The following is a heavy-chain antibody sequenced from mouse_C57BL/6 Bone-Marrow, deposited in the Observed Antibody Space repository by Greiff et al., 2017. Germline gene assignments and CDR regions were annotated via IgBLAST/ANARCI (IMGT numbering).Heavy chain of an antibody. CDR2: INPYNGGT. CDR3: ATPTGKEYYFDY. Sequence: EVQLQQSGPVLVKPGASVKMSCKASGYTFTDYYMNWVKQSHGKSLEWIGVINPYNGGTSYNQQFKGKATLTVDKSSSTAYMELNSLTSEDSAVYYCATPTGKEYYFDYWGQGTTLTVSS. CDR1: GYTFTDYY. J-gene: IGHJ2*01. D-gene: IGHD4-1*01. V-gene: IGHV1-19*01.